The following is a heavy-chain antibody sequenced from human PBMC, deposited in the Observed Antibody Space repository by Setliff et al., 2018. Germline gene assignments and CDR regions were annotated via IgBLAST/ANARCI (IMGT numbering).Heavy chain of an antibody. CDR2: ISGLNXXX. Sequence: ASVKVSCKASGYIFSSYGITWVRQAPGQGLEWMGWISGLNXXXXXXXXXXXXXXVTADTSTRTSYMEMRNLTSDDTAVYFCARGSQYSYGSGSWGLDPWGQGTLVTVSS. CDR3: ARGSQYSYGSGSWGLDP. CDR1: GYIFSSYG. J-gene: IGHJ5*02. D-gene: IGHD3-10*01. V-gene: IGHV1-18*01.